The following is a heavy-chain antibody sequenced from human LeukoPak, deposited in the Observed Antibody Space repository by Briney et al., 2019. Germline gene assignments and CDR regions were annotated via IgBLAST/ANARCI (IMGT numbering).Heavy chain of an antibody. CDR2: INPSGGST. D-gene: IGHD3-10*01. Sequence: GASVKVSCKASGYTFTSYYMHWVRQAPGQGLEWMGIINPSGGSTSYAQKFQGRVTMTRDTSTSTVYMELSSLRSEDTAVYYCARMLDYYGSGSYYNRYQAEYYFDYWGQGTLVTVSS. J-gene: IGHJ4*02. CDR3: ARMLDYYGSGSYYNRYQAEYYFDY. V-gene: IGHV1-46*01. CDR1: GYTFTSYY.